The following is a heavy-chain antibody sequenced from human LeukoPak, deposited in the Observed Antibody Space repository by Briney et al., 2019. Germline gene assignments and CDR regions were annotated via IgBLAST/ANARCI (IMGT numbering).Heavy chain of an antibody. CDR3: ARDGSITILGVVTADGMDV. CDR1: GGSISSGSYY. Sequence: SETLSLTCTVSGGSISSGSYYWSWIRQPAGKGLEWIGRIYTSGSTNYNPSLKSRVTISVDTSKNQFSLKLSSVTAADTAVYYCARDGSITILGVVTADGMDVWGQGTTVTVSS. V-gene: IGHV4-61*02. D-gene: IGHD3-3*01. CDR2: IYTSGST. J-gene: IGHJ6*02.